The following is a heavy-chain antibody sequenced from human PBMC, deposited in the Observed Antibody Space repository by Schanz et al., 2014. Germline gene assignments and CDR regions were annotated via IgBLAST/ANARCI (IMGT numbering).Heavy chain of an antibody. CDR1: GFGFDDYA. Sequence: EVQLVESGGGVVRPGGSLRLSCAASGFGFDDYAMSWVRQAPGKGLEWVSGLTEGGGGTYYTDAVKGRFTISRDNAKNSLYLQMNSLRAEDTAVYYCARRHHFRSGPYYYYYMDVWGKGTTVTVSS. D-gene: IGHD3-3*02. V-gene: IGHV3-20*04. J-gene: IGHJ6*03. CDR3: ARRHHFRSGPYYYYYMDV. CDR2: LTEGGGGT.